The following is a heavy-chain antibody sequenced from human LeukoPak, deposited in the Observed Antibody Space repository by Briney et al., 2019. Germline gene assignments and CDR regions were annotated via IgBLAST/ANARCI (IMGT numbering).Heavy chain of an antibody. V-gene: IGHV3-73*01. D-gene: IGHD3-3*01. CDR1: GFTFSGSA. CDR2: IGNKVSNYAT. CDR3: AGNYDSWTGLNY. J-gene: IGHJ4*02. Sequence: GGSLRLSCAASGFTFSGSAMHWVRQASGKGLEWVGHIGNKVSNYATEYAASLRGRFTISREDSKDTAYLQVNSPKTEDTAVYYCAGNYDSWTGLNYWGQGTLVTVSS.